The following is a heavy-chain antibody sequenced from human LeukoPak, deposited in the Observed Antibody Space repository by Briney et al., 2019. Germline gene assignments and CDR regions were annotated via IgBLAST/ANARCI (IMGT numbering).Heavy chain of an antibody. CDR2: ISAYNGNT. CDR3: ARGCSGGSCWLNNWFDP. CDR1: GYTFGNYG. D-gene: IGHD2-15*01. Sequence: ASVKVSCKASGYTFGNYGISWVRQAPGQGLEWMGWISAYNGNTNHAQKFQGRVTMTTDTSTSTAYMELRSLRSDDTAVYYCARGCSGGSCWLNNWFDPWGQGTLVTVSS. J-gene: IGHJ5*02. V-gene: IGHV1-18*01.